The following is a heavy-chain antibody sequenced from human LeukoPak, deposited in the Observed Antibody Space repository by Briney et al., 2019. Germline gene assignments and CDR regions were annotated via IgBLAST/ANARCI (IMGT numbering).Heavy chain of an antibody. CDR1: GASISIYY. V-gene: IGHV4-4*07. D-gene: IGHD5-18*01. CDR3: ARDRGYSYGYWYFDL. J-gene: IGHJ2*01. CDR2: IYTSGSG. Sequence: SETLSLTCTVSGASISIYYWSWVRQPAGKGLEWIGRIYTSGSGNYSPSLKSRVTMSVDTSKNQFSLKLSSVTAADTAVYYCARDRGYSYGYWYFDLWGRGTLVTVSS.